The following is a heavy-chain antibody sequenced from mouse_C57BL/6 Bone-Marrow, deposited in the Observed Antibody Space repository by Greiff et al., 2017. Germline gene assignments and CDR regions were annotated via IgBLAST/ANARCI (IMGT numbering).Heavy chain of an antibody. V-gene: IGHV5-12*01. CDR3: ARLGGLPPHWYFDV. J-gene: IGHJ1*03. D-gene: IGHD2-2*01. Sequence: EVQVVESGGGLVQPGGSLKLSCAASGFTFSDYYMYWVRQTPEKRLEWVAYISNGGGSTYYPDTVKGRFTISRDNAKNTLYLQMSRRKSEDTAMYYCARLGGLPPHWYFDVWGTGTTVTVSS. CDR2: ISNGGGST. CDR1: GFTFSDYY.